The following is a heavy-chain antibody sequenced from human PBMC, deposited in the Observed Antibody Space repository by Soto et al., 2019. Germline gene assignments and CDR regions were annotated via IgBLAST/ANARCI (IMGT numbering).Heavy chain of an antibody. Sequence: GGSLRLSCAASGFTFSNAWMSWVRQAPGKGLEWVGRIKSKTDGGTTDYAAPVKGRFTISRDDSKNTLYLQMNSLKTEDTAVYYCTTGLWFGELVLDYWGQGTLVTVSS. V-gene: IGHV3-15*01. CDR2: IKSKTDGGTT. CDR3: TTGLWFGELVLDY. CDR1: GFTFSNAW. J-gene: IGHJ4*02. D-gene: IGHD3-10*01.